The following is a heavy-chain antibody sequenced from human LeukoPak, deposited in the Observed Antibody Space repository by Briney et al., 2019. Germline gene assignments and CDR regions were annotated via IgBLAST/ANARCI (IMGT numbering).Heavy chain of an antibody. V-gene: IGHV3-48*03. D-gene: IGHD6-6*01. CDR2: ISSGGSTI. Sequence: GGSLRLSCAASGFTFSSYEMNWVRQAPGKGLEWVSYISSGGSTITYADSVKGRFTISRDNAKNSLYLQMNSLRAEDTAVYYCAREYSSFGDVWGQGTTVTVSS. J-gene: IGHJ6*02. CDR1: GFTFSSYE. CDR3: AREYSSFGDV.